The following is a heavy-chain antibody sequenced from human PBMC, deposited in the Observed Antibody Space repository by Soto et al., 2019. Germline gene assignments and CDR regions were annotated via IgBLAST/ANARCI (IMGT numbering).Heavy chain of an antibody. J-gene: IGHJ6*02. CDR3: ASGKMVRGPRPQYYFYFGMDV. CDR2: VSNYNGNR. Sequence: QVQLVQSGLEVKKPGASVKVSCKASGYSFTNFGFNWVRQAPGQGLEWMGWVSNYNGNRKYAEKFQGRVTMTTDTSANTAYMELGSLRSGDTALYYCASGKMVRGPRPQYYFYFGMDVWGQGTTLIVSS. CDR1: GYSFTNFG. D-gene: IGHD3-10*01. V-gene: IGHV1-18*01.